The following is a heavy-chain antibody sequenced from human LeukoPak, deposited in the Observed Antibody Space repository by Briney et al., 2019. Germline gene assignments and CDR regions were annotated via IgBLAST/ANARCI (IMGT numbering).Heavy chain of an antibody. CDR3: ARGGGSYGKFAY. Sequence: SGLTFSDYWMSWVRQAXGKGLXXVANIKQDGSEKYYVDSVKGRSTISRDNAKNSLYLQMNSLRVEDTAVYYCARGGGSYGKFAYWGQGTLVTVSS. CDR1: GLTFSDYW. D-gene: IGHD1-26*01. J-gene: IGHJ4*02. CDR2: IKQDGSEK. V-gene: IGHV3-7*01.